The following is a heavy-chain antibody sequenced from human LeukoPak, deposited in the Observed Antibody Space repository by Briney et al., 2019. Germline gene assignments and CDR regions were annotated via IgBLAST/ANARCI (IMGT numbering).Heavy chain of an antibody. V-gene: IGHV1-3*01. J-gene: IGHJ3*02. CDR1: GYSFTNYA. CDR2: INAANGNT. CDR3: ARGEIVFTFGSSRPGDAFDT. Sequence: GASVKVSCKALGYSFTNYAMHWVRQAPGQRLEWMGWINAANGNTKYSQKFQGRVSITRYTSASTVYMELSSLRYEDTAVYYSARGEIVFTFGSSRPGDAFDTWGQGTMVTVSS. D-gene: IGHD3-16*01.